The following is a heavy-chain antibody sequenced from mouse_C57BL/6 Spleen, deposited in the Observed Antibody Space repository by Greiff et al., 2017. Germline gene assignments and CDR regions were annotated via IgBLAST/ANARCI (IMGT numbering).Heavy chain of an antibody. CDR1: GYTFTDYE. Sequence: VKLQESGAELVRPGASVTLSCKASGYTFTDYEMHWVKQTPVHGLEWIGAIDPETGGTAYNQKFKGKAILTADKSSSTAYMELRSLTSEDSAVYYCTRWDGNYGEFAYWGQGTLVTVSA. J-gene: IGHJ3*01. CDR2: IDPETGGT. D-gene: IGHD2-1*01. V-gene: IGHV1-15*01. CDR3: TRWDGNYGEFAY.